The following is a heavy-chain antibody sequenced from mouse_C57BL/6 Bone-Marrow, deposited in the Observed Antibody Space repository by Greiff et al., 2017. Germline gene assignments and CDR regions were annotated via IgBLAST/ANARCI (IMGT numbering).Heavy chain of an antibody. CDR3: ARVGRVAY. V-gene: IGHV1-69*01. J-gene: IGHJ3*01. Sequence: QVQLQQPGAELVMPGASVKLSCKASGYTFTSYWMHWVKQRPGQGLEWIGEIDPSDSYTNYNQKFKGKSTLTVDKSSSTAYMQLSSLTSEDSAVYYCARVGRVAYWGQGTLVTVSA. D-gene: IGHD4-1*01. CDR2: IDPSDSYT. CDR1: GYTFTSYW.